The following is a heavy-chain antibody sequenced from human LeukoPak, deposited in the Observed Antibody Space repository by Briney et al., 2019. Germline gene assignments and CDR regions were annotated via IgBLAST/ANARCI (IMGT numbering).Heavy chain of an antibody. J-gene: IGHJ4*02. Sequence: GGSLRPSCAASGFTFSSYAMSWVRQAPGKGLEWVSAISGSGGSTYYADSVKGRFTISRDNSKNTLYLQMNSLRAEDTAVYYCAKDFSITGTEEVYWGQGTLVTVSS. V-gene: IGHV3-23*01. D-gene: IGHD1-20*01. CDR3: AKDFSITGTEEVY. CDR1: GFTFSSYA. CDR2: ISGSGGST.